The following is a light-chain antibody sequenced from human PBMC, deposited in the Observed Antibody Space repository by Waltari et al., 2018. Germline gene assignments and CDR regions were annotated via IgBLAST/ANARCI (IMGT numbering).Light chain of an antibody. CDR2: GAS. J-gene: IGKJ1*01. Sequence: EIVLTQSPGTLSLSPRERGPHSCRASQSVSRFLSWYQQKPGQAPLLLIYGASTRATGIPDRFSGSGSGTDFSLTISRLEPEDFAVYYCQKYDRLPATFGQGTKVEIK. CDR1: QSVSRF. V-gene: IGKV3-20*01. CDR3: QKYDRLPAT.